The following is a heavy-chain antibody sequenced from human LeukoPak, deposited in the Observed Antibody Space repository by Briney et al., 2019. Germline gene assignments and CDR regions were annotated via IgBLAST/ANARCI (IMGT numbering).Heavy chain of an antibody. CDR2: IFYSGST. Sequence: SETLSLTCTVSGGSISSYYWSWIRQPPGKGLEWIGFIFYSGSTNYNPSVKSRVTISVDTSKNQFSLKLRSVTAADTAVYYCARGGYSYGYELDYWGQGTLVTVSS. V-gene: IGHV4-59*01. D-gene: IGHD5-18*01. CDR3: ARGGYSYGYELDY. CDR1: GGSISSYY. J-gene: IGHJ4*02.